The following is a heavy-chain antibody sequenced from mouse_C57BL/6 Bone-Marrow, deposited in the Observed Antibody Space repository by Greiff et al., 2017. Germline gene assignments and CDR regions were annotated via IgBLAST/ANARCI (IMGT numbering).Heavy chain of an antibody. Sequence: QVQLKESGPGILQPSQTLSLTCSFSGFSLSTFGMGVGWIRQPSGKGLEWLAHIWWDDDKYYNPALKSRLTITKDTSKNQVFLKIANVDTADPATYNCARPIITKGGFAYWGQEALVTVSA. D-gene: IGHD1-1*01. J-gene: IGHJ3*01. CDR1: GFSLSTFGMG. CDR3: ARPIITKGGFAY. CDR2: IWWDDDK. V-gene: IGHV8-8*01.